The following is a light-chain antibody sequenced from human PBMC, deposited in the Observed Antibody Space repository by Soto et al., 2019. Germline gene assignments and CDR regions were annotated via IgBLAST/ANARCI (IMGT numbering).Light chain of an antibody. CDR3: QSYDSSLRKVV. CDR2: GNS. Sequence: QSVLTQPPSVSGAPGQRVTISCIGSSSNIGAGYDVHWYQQLPGTAPKLLIYGNSNRPSGVPDRFSGSKSGTSASLAITGLQAEDEADYYCQSYDSSLRKVVFGGGTKLTVL. J-gene: IGLJ2*01. V-gene: IGLV1-40*01. CDR1: SSNIGAGYD.